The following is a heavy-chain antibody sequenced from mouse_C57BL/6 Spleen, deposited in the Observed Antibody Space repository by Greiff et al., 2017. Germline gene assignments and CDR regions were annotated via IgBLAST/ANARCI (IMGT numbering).Heavy chain of an antibody. CDR1: GFTFSDYY. CDR2: INYDGSST. J-gene: IGHJ2*01. Sequence: EVQLVESEGGLVQPGSSMKLSCTASGFTFSDYYMAWVRQVPEKGLEWVANINYDGSSTYYLDSLKSRFIISRDNAKNILYLQMSSLKSEDTATYYCARDSGETSFDYWGQGTTLTVSS. CDR3: ARDSGETSFDY. V-gene: IGHV5-16*01. D-gene: IGHD1-3*01.